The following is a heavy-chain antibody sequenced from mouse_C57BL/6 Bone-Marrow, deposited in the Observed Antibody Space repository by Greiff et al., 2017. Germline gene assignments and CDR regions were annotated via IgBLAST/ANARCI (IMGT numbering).Heavy chain of an antibody. V-gene: IGHV2-2*01. J-gene: IGHJ3*01. Sequence: VQLQESGPGLVQPSQSLSITCTVSGFSFTSYGVHWVRQSPGKGLEWLGVIWSGGSTDYNAAFISRLSISKDNSKSQVFFKMNSLQADDTAIYYCARKILLDYGGFAYWGQGTLVTVSA. D-gene: IGHD2-4*01. CDR1: GFSFTSYG. CDR3: ARKILLDYGGFAY. CDR2: IWSGGST.